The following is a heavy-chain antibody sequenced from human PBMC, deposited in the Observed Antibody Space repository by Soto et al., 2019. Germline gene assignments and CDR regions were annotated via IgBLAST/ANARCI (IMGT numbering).Heavy chain of an antibody. Sequence: QVQLVESGGGVVQPGRSLRLSCAASGFTFSSYGIHWVRQAPGKGLEWVAVISYDGSNKFYADSVKGRFTISRDNSKNTLYLQMNSLRAEDKAVYYCAKDSGTYWYFDLWGRGTLVTVSS. V-gene: IGHV3-30*18. CDR3: AKDSGTYWYFDL. CDR2: ISYDGSNK. CDR1: GFTFSSYG. D-gene: IGHD3-10*01. J-gene: IGHJ2*01.